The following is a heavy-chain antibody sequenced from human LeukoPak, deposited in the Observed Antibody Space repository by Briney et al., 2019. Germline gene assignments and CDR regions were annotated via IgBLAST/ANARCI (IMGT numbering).Heavy chain of an antibody. D-gene: IGHD1-26*01. CDR2: ISSSSSTI. Sequence: GGSLRLSCAASGFTFSSYSMNWVRQAPGKGLEWVSYISSSSSTIYYADSVKGRFTISRDNAKNSLYLQMNSLRAEDTAVYYCARDNRDIEWELHYWGQGTLVTVSS. CDR1: GFTFSSYS. CDR3: ARDNRDIEWELHY. V-gene: IGHV3-48*01. J-gene: IGHJ4*02.